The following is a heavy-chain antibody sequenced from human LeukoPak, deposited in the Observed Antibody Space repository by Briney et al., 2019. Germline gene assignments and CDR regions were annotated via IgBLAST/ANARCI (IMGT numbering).Heavy chain of an antibody. J-gene: IGHJ4*02. V-gene: IGHV3-7*03. CDR3: AAWTDRGYNF. CDR2: INPEGSQT. CDR1: GFSFRSSW. Sequence: GGSLRLSCAASGFSFRSSWMNWVRRAPGKGLHWVANINPEGSQTRFVDSVMGRFTMSKDNVKNSLYLQMNSLRVEDTAVFYCAAWTDRGYNFWGQGTVVTVSS. D-gene: IGHD5-24*01.